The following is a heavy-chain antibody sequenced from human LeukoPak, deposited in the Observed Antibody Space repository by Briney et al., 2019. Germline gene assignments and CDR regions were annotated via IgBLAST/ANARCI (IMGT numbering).Heavy chain of an antibody. Sequence: GGSLRLSCATSGFTFSTSDMHWVRQAPGKGLEWVSGINWNGGSTGYADSVKGRFTISRDNAKNSLYLQMNSLRAEDTALYYCAKDRWGYCSSTSCYNGLFDYWGQGTLVTVSS. J-gene: IGHJ4*02. CDR3: AKDRWGYCSSTSCYNGLFDY. CDR2: INWNGGST. V-gene: IGHV3-20*04. D-gene: IGHD2-2*02. CDR1: GFTFSTSD.